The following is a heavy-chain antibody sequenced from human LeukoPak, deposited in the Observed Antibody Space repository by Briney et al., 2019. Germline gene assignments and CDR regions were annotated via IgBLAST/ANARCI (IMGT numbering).Heavy chain of an antibody. CDR3: ARLGTVDNWFDP. D-gene: IGHD1-7*01. Sequence: GESLRISCQGSGYTFTTSWIGWVRQMPGKGLEWMGIIYPGDSDTRYSPSFQGQVTISADKSISTAYLQWSSLKASDTAMYYCARLGTVDNWFDPWGQGTLVTVSS. CDR1: GYTFTTSW. V-gene: IGHV5-51*01. CDR2: IYPGDSDT. J-gene: IGHJ5*02.